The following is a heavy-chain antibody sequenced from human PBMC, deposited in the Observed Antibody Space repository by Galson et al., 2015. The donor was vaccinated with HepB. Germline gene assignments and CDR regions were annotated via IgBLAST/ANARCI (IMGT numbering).Heavy chain of an antibody. D-gene: IGHD6-19*01. CDR3: ARVEWRSSGWYPIDY. Sequence: SLRLSCAASGFTFSSYGMHWVRQAPGKGLEWVAVIWLDGSNKYHADSVKGRFTISRDNSKNTLYLQMNSLRAEDTAVYYRARVEWRSSGWYPIDYWGQGTLVTVSS. CDR1: GFTFSSYG. V-gene: IGHV3-33*01. J-gene: IGHJ4*02. CDR2: IWLDGSNK.